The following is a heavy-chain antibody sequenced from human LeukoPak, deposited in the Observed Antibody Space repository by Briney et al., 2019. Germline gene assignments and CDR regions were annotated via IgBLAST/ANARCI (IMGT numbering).Heavy chain of an antibody. CDR1: GGSISSGSYY. D-gene: IGHD6-13*01. CDR3: AREVGYGDRIFDS. Sequence: IPSQTLSLTCTVSGGSISSGSYYWSWIRQPPGKGLEWIGYIYYSGSTYYNPSLKSRVTISVDTSKNQFSLKLSSVTAADTAVYYCAREVGYGDRIFDSWGQGTLVTVSS. V-gene: IGHV4-30-4*01. CDR2: IYYSGST. J-gene: IGHJ4*02.